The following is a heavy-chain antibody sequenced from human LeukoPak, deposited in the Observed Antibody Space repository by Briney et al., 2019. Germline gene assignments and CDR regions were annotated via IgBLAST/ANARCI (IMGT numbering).Heavy chain of an antibody. CDR2: ISYSGST. J-gene: IGHJ5*02. CDR3: ARGWRPLGYCSGGSCYLGHSWFDP. D-gene: IGHD2-15*01. V-gene: IGHV4-59*12. Sequence: KPSETLSLTCTVSGGSISSYYWSWIRQPPGKGLEWIGYISYSGSTNYNPSLKSRVTISVDTSKNQFSLKLSSVTAADTAVYYCARGWRPLGYCSGGSCYLGHSWFDPWGQGTLVTVSS. CDR1: GGSISSYY.